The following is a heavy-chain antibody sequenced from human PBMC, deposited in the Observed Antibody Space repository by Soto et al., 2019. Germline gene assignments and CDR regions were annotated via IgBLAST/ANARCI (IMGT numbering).Heavy chain of an antibody. D-gene: IGHD2-15*01. CDR2: IYYSGST. J-gene: IGHJ4*02. CDR3: AREVVVVVAATPGSFDY. V-gene: IGHV4-30-4*01. Sequence: QVQLQESGPGLVKPSRTLSFTCTVSGGSISSGDYYWSWIRQPPGKGLEWIGYIYYSGSTYYNPSLKSRVTISVDTSKNQFSLKLSSVTAADTAVYYCAREVVVVVAATPGSFDYWGQGTLVTVSS. CDR1: GGSISSGDYY.